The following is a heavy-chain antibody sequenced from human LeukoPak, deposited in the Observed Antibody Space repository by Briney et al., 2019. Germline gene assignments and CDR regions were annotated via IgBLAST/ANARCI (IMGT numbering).Heavy chain of an antibody. CDR1: GGTFSSYA. J-gene: IGHJ4*02. D-gene: IGHD5-12*01. V-gene: IGHV1-69*05. CDR3: VLVATSDSIDY. Sequence: ASVKVFCKASGGTFSSYAISWVRPAPGQGLEWMGGIIPIFGTANYAQKFQGRVTITTDESTSTAYMELSSLRSEDTAVYYCVLVATSDSIDYWGQGTLVTVSS. CDR2: IIPIFGTA.